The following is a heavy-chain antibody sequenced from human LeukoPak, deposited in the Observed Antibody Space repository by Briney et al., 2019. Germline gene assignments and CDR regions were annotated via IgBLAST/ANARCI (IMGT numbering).Heavy chain of an antibody. Sequence: GGSLRLSCAASGFIFSSYAMHWVRQAPGKGLEWVAVKAFDGSDEYYADSVKGRFTISRDNSKNTLYLQMNSLRGEDTAVYYCAKSRYDGSAYYDYWGQGTLVAVSS. CDR1: GFIFSSYA. V-gene: IGHV3-30*04. CDR3: AKSRYDGSAYYDY. D-gene: IGHD3-22*01. CDR2: KAFDGSDE. J-gene: IGHJ4*02.